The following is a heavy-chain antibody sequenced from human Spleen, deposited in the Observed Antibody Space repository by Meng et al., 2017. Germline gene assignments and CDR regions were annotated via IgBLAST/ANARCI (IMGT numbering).Heavy chain of an antibody. CDR1: GFTFDDYG. D-gene: IGHD3-10*01. CDR3: AKDINAGSGSYLRVIDY. J-gene: IGHJ4*02. Sequence: GESLKISCAASGFTFDDYGMSWVRQAPGKGLEWVSGINWKGGSTGYADSVKGRFTISRDNSKNTLYLQMNSLRAEDTAVYYCAKDINAGSGSYLRVIDYWGQGTLVTVSS. CDR2: INWKGGST. V-gene: IGHV3-20*04.